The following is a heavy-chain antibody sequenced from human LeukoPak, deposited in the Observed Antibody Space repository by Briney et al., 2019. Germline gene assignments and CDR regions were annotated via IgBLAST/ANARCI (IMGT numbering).Heavy chain of an antibody. CDR2: IYPGDSDT. Sequence: PGESLKISCKGSGYSFTSYWSGWVRQMPGKGLEWMGIIYPGDSDTRYSPSFQGQVTISADKSISTAYLQWSSLKASDTAMYYVWRPLPISSIWLRIRDVMDPNFDYWGQGTLVTVSS. CDR3: WRPLPISSIWLRIRDVMDPNFDY. V-gene: IGHV5-51*01. CDR1: GYSFTSYW. J-gene: IGHJ4*02. D-gene: IGHD6-13*01.